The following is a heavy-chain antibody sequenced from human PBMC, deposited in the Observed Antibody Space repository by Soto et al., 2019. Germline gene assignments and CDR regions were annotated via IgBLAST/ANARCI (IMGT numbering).Heavy chain of an antibody. J-gene: IGHJ4*01. CDR2: IYHTGTT. Sequence: SETLSVTCTVSGGSISNSGVYYWSWIRQSPGRGLEWIGYIYHTGTTYYNPSLRGRAVVSADTSENQFSLKLSSVTAADTAMYYCARVRAYSYGYEDYWGQGTLVTVSS. CDR3: ARVRAYSYGYEDY. V-gene: IGHV4-30-4*01. D-gene: IGHD5-18*01. CDR1: GGSISNSGVYY.